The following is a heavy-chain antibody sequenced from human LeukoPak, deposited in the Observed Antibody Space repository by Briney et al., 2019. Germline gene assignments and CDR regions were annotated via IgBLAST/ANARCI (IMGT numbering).Heavy chain of an antibody. V-gene: IGHV1-69*13. Sequence: ASVKVSCKASGGTFSIYAISWVRQAPGQGLEWMGGIIPIFGTANYAQKFQGRVTITADESTSTAYMELSSLRSEDTAVYYCARDRGEGPHPRYYYYYGMDVWGQGTTVTVSS. CDR3: ARDRGEGPHPRYYYYYGMDV. CDR2: IIPIFGTA. J-gene: IGHJ6*02. CDR1: GGTFSIYA.